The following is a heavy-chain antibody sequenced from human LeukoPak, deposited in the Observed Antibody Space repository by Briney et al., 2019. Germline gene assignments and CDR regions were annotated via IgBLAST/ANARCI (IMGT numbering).Heavy chain of an antibody. J-gene: IGHJ5*02. CDR1: GFTFISYG. CDR2: IRYDESNK. D-gene: IGHD3-10*01. Sequence: AGGSLRLSCAASGFTFISYGMQWGRQAPGKGLEGVAFIRYDESNKYYAESVKGRLTISRNNSKNTLYQQMNSLIAEDTAVDYCAKDPYYYGSGRGSNWFDPWGQGTLVTVSS. CDR3: AKDPYYYGSGRGSNWFDP. V-gene: IGHV3-30*02.